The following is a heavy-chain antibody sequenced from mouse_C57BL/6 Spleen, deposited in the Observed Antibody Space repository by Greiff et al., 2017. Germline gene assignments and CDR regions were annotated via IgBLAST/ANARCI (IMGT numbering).Heavy chain of an antibody. D-gene: IGHD1-1*01. Sequence: EVMLVESGGGLVKPGGSLKLSCAASGFTFSSYAMSWVRQTPEKRLEWVATISDGGSYTYYPDNVKGRFTISRDNAKNNLYLQMSHLKSEDTAMYYCARPYDGSHYWYFDGWGTGTTVTVSS. V-gene: IGHV5-4*03. CDR2: ISDGGSYT. CDR3: ARPYDGSHYWYFDG. CDR1: GFTFSSYA. J-gene: IGHJ1*03.